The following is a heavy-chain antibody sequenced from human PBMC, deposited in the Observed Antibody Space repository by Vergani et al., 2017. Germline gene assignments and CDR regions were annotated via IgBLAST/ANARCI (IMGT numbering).Heavy chain of an antibody. Sequence: QVQLQESGPGLVKPSETLSLTCTVSGGSISSYYWSWIRQPPGKGLEWIGYIYYSGSTNYNPSLKSRVTISVDTSKNQFSLKLSSVTAADTAVYYCARDPGYYDRSGNAFDIWGQGTMVTVSS. J-gene: IGHJ3*02. CDR1: GGSISSYY. CDR3: ARDPGYYDRSGNAFDI. CDR2: IYYSGST. V-gene: IGHV4-59*01. D-gene: IGHD3-22*01.